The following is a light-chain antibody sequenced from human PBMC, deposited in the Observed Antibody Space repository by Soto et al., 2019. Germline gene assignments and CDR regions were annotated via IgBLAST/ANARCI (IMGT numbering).Light chain of an antibody. CDR3: TSYVGNDIWL. CDR1: SSDVGAYKY. CDR2: EVT. Sequence: QSALTQPPSASGSPGQSVTISCTGTSSDVGAYKYVSWYQQYPGKAPKLMIYEVTKRPSGVPDRFSGSKSGNTASLTVSGHQAEDVADYYCTSYVGNDIWLFGGGTKLTVL. V-gene: IGLV2-8*01. J-gene: IGLJ3*02.